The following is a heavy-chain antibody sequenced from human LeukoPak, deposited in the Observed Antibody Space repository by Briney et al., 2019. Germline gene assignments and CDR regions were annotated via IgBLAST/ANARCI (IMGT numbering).Heavy chain of an antibody. V-gene: IGHV1-8*03. Sequence: GASVKVSCKASGYTFTSYDINWVRQATGQGLEWMGWMNPNSGNTGYAQKFQGRVTITRNTSISTAYMELSSLRSEDTAVYYCARGLKGSGSYYPLLLDYYMDVWGKGTTVTVSS. CDR3: ARGLKGSGSYYPLLLDYYMDV. J-gene: IGHJ6*03. CDR2: MNPNSGNT. CDR1: GYTFTSYD. D-gene: IGHD3-10*01.